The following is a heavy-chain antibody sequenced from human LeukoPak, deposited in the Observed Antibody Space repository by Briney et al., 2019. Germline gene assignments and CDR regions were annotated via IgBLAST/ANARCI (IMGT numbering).Heavy chain of an antibody. D-gene: IGHD5-18*01. CDR2: ISAYNGNT. J-gene: IGHJ4*02. CDR3: ARDRVDTAMVPDY. V-gene: IGHV1-18*04. CDR1: GYTFTSYG. Sequence: ASVKVSCKASGYTFTSYGISWVRQAPGQGREWMGWISAYNGNTNYAQKLQGRVTSTSTAYMELRSLRSDNTAVYYCARDRVDTAMVPDYWGQGTLVTVSS.